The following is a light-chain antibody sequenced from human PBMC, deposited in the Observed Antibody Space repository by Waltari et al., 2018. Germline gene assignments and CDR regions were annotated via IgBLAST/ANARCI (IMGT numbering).Light chain of an antibody. V-gene: IGLV2-23*02. J-gene: IGLJ1*01. CDR3: CSYAGRGTYV. CDR1: TRDIGSYAP. Sequence: QSDLTQPASGSGTPGQPITPSCSGPTRDIGSYAPVSWYQQHPGEAPKLLICEVFKRPPDTSSRFSGAKSGSTASLTISGLQPEDEADYYCCSYAGRGTYVFGSGTKVTVL. CDR2: EVF.